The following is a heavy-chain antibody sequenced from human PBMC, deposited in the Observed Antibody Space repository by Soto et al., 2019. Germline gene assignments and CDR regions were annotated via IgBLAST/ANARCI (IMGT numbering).Heavy chain of an antibody. CDR3: ASGNSSGWYVPGAFDY. D-gene: IGHD6-19*01. CDR1: GGTFSSHS. V-gene: IGHV1-18*01. Sequence: GASVKVSCKSSGGTFSSHSINWVRQAPGQGLEWMGWISAYNGNTNYAQKLQGRVTMTTDTSTSTAYMELRSLRSDDTAVYYCASGNSSGWYVPGAFDYWGQGTLVTVSS. CDR2: ISAYNGNT. J-gene: IGHJ4*02.